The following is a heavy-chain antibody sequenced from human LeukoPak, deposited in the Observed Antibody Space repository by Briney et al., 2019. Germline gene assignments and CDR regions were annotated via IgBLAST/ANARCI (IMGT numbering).Heavy chain of an antibody. D-gene: IGHD3-9*01. V-gene: IGHV1-24*01. CDR2: FDPEDGET. CDR3: ATGSSGPYYDILTGYYKSHRGLDY. CDR1: GYTLTELS. J-gene: IGHJ4*02. Sequence: ASVKVSCKFSGYTLTELSMHWVRQAPGKGLEWMGGFDPEDGETIYAQKFQGRVTMTEDTSTDTAYMELSSLRSEDTAVYYCATGSSGPYYDILTGYYKSHRGLDYWGQGTLVTVSS.